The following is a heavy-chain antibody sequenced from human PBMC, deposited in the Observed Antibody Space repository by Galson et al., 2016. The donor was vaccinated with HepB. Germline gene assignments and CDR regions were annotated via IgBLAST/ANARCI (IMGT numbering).Heavy chain of an antibody. J-gene: IGHJ2*01. CDR3: WGHLYGSWYCVP. Sequence: SETLSLTCAVSGASITSNTYYWGWIRQPPGKGLEWIGTFHYSGTTYYSPSFKSRVTLSADTSKNQLSLKLTSVTAANTYVYYCWGHLYGSWYCVPWGRGALVTVSS. V-gene: IGHV4-39*01. CDR1: GASITSNTYY. CDR2: FHYSGTT. D-gene: IGHD3-10*01.